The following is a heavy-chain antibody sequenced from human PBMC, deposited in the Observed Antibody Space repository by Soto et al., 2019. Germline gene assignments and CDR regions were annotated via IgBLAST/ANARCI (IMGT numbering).Heavy chain of an antibody. CDR2: INSDGSST. V-gene: IGHV3-74*01. CDR1: GFTFSSYW. J-gene: IGHJ6*02. D-gene: IGHD6-13*01. CDR3: ARDWQQLYDYYYYGMDV. Sequence: GGSLRLSCAASGFTFSSYWMHWVRQAPGKGLVWVSRINSDGSSTSYADSVKGRFTISRDNAKNTLYLQMNSLRAEDTAVYYCARDWQQLYDYYYYGMDVWGQGTTVTVSS.